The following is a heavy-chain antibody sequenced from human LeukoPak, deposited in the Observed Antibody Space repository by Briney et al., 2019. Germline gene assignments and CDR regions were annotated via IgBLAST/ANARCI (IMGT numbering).Heavy chain of an antibody. CDR2: IYSGGST. Sequence: GRSLRLSCAASGFTVSGNCMSWVRQAPGKGLEWVSVIYSGGSTYYADSVKGRFTVSRDNSQNVLYLLLNSLRLEDTAVYYCARDRLYCSGARCYRWFDPWGQGTLVFVSS. D-gene: IGHD2-15*01. CDR3: ARDRLYCSGARCYRWFDP. V-gene: IGHV3-66*02. J-gene: IGHJ5*01. CDR1: GFTVSGNC.